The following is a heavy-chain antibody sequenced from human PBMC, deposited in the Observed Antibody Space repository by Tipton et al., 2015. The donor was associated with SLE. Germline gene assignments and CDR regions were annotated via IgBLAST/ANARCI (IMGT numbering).Heavy chain of an antibody. Sequence: TLSLTCTVSGGSISGSNYYWDWIRQPPGKGPEWIGRITNSGNTYYTPSFQSRVTMSVDTSKNHFSLKLSSVTAADTAVYYCARQGQWLVFLDAFDIWGQGTLVTVSS. CDR2: ITNSGNT. V-gene: IGHV4-39*01. D-gene: IGHD6-19*01. CDR1: GGSISGSNYY. J-gene: IGHJ3*02. CDR3: ARQGQWLVFLDAFDI.